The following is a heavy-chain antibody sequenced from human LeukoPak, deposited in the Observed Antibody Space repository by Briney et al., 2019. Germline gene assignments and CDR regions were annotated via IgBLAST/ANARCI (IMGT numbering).Heavy chain of an antibody. J-gene: IGHJ6*03. CDR2: IYYSGST. D-gene: IGHD2-15*01. V-gene: IGHV4-59*11. Sequence: PSETLSLTCTVSNGSISSHYWSWIRQSPGKGLEWIGYIYYSGSTSYSPSLKSRVTISVDTSKNQFSLKLSSVTAADTAVYYCARSLGSRYYYYMDVWGKGTTVTVSS. CDR1: NGSISSHY. CDR3: ARSLGSRYYYYMDV.